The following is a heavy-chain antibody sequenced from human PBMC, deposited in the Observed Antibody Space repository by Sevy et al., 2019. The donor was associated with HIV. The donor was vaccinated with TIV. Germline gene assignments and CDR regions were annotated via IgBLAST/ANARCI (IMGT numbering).Heavy chain of an antibody. CDR2: IKQDGSEK. Sequence: GGSLRLSCAASGFTFSSYWMSWVRQAPGKGLEWVANIKQDGSEKYYVDSVKGRFTISRDNAKNSLYLQMNSLRAEDTAVYYCAREGIVVVPADENNYYYYGMDVWGQGTTVTVSS. J-gene: IGHJ6*02. CDR1: GFTFSSYW. V-gene: IGHV3-7*01. CDR3: AREGIVVVPADENNYYYYGMDV. D-gene: IGHD2-2*01.